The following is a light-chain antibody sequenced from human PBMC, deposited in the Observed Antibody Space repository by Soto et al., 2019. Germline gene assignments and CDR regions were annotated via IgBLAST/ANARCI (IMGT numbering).Light chain of an antibody. V-gene: IGLV2-14*01. J-gene: IGLJ2*01. CDR1: SSDVGDYNY. CDR3: SSYTSRSTHVV. CDR2: DVS. Sequence: QSALTQPASVSGSPGQSITISCTGTSSDVGDYNYVSWYQQHPGKAPKLMIYDVSNRPSGVSNRFSGSKSGNTASLTISGLQAEDEAEYYCSSYTSRSTHVVFGGGTKLTVL.